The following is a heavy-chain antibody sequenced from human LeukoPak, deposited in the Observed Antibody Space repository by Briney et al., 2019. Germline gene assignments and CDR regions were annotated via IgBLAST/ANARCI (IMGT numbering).Heavy chain of an antibody. CDR2: IQTDGSDK. V-gene: IGHV3-30*02. J-gene: IGHJ5*02. CDR1: GFTFTNYG. CDR3: AREDGPTYVGRFVH. D-gene: IGHD1-26*01. Sequence: GGSLRLSCAASGFTFTNYGMNWVRQAPDKGLEWVTFIQTDGSDKYYADSVKGRSTISRDNSKNTVFLQVNNVRAEDTAVYFCAREDGPTYVGRFVHWGQGTLVTVSS.